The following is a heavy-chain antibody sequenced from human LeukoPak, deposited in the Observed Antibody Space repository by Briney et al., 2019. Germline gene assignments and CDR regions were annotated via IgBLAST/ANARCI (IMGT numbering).Heavy chain of an antibody. Sequence: GASVKVSCKASGYTFTSYYMHWVRQAPGQGLEWMGIINPSGGSTSYAQKFQGRVTMTRDTSISTAYMELSRLRSDDTAVYYCARDVTRGTIVVVVAATSDWFDPWGQGTLVTVSS. CDR3: ARDVTRGTIVVVVAATSDWFDP. CDR1: GYTFTSYY. D-gene: IGHD2-15*01. CDR2: INPSGGST. J-gene: IGHJ5*02. V-gene: IGHV1-46*01.